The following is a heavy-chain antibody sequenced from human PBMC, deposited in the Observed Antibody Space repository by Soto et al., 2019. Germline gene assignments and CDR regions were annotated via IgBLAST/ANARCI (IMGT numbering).Heavy chain of an antibody. CDR2: IYYSGST. CDR1: GGSISSSSYY. Sequence: KPSETLSLTCTVSGGSISSSSYYWGWIRQPPGKGLEWIGSIYYSGSTYYNPSLKSRVTISVDTSKNQFSLKLSSVTAADTAVYYCARQARFPFDYWGQGTLVTVSS. D-gene: IGHD3-3*01. J-gene: IGHJ4*02. V-gene: IGHV4-39*01. CDR3: ARQARFPFDY.